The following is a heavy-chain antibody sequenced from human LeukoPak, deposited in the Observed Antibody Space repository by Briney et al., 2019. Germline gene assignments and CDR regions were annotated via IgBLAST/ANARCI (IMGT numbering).Heavy chain of an antibody. Sequence: ASVKVSCKASGYTFTGYYMHWVRQAPGQGLEWMGWINPNSGGTNYAQKFQGRVTMTRDTSISTAYMELSRLRPDDTAVYYCARVGLPLYYYDSSGYYPPGNWFDPWGQGTLVTVSS. CDR3: ARVGLPLYYYDSSGYYPPGNWFDP. D-gene: IGHD3-22*01. CDR2: INPNSGGT. CDR1: GYTFTGYY. J-gene: IGHJ5*02. V-gene: IGHV1-2*02.